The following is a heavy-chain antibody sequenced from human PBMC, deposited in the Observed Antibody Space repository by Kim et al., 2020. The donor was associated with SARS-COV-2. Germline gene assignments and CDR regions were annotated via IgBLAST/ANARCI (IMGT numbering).Heavy chain of an antibody. J-gene: IGHJ4*02. Sequence: GGSLRLSCAASGFTFSNAWMSWVRQAPGKGLEWVGRIKSKTDGGTTDYAAPVKGRFTISRDDSKNTLYLQMNSLKTEDTAVYYCTTGGSGSYYTWAEGVFDYWGQGTLVTVSS. CDR1: GFTFSNAW. V-gene: IGHV3-15*01. CDR2: IKSKTDGGTT. CDR3: TTGGSGSYYTWAEGVFDY. D-gene: IGHD3-10*01.